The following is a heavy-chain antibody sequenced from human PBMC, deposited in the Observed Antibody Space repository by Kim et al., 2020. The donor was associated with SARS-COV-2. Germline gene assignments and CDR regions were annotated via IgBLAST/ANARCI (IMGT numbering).Heavy chain of an antibody. D-gene: IGHD1-26*01. V-gene: IGHV3-33*05. J-gene: IGHJ4*02. Sequence: GGSLRLSCAASGFTFSSYGMHWVRQAPGKGLEWVAVISYDGSNKYYADSVKGRFTISRDNSKNTLYLQMNSLRAEDTAVYYCARDGEGGSYYYFDYWGQGTLVTVSS. CDR1: GFTFSSYG. CDR3: ARDGEGGSYYYFDY. CDR2: ISYDGSNK.